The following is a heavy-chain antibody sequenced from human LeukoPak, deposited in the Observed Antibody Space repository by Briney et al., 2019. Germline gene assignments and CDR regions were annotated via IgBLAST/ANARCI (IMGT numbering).Heavy chain of an antibody. CDR1: GASISSSIHY. Sequence: PSETLSLTCAVSGASISSSIHYWGWVRQPPGKGPEWIGSVYYSGGTYYNPSLESRLTISVDTSNNRFSLKLKSVTAADTAVFYCARVTTGSTTLDSWGQGILVTVSS. D-gene: IGHD1-1*01. V-gene: IGHV4-39*02. CDR3: ARVTTGSTTLDS. CDR2: VYYSGGT. J-gene: IGHJ5*01.